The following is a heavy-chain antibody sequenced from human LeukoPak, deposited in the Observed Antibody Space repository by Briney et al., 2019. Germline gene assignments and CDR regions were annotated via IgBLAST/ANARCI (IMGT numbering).Heavy chain of an antibody. CDR3: ARDKSSSWGIAVAV. CDR1: GGSISGYY. V-gene: IGHV4-4*07. J-gene: IGHJ4*02. Sequence: SETLSLTCTVSGGSISGYYRSWIRQPAGKGLEWIGRIYTSGSTNYNPSLKSRVTMSVDTSKNQFSLKLSSVTAADTAVYYCARDKSSSWGIAVAVWGQGTLVTVSS. D-gene: IGHD6-19*01. CDR2: IYTSGST.